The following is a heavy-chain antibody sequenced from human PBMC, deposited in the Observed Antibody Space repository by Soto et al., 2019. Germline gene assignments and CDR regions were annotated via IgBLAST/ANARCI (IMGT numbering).Heavy chain of an antibody. CDR3: ARLGGLTEFSGPWYKFEQ. Sequence: SETLSLTCAVSGGSISSSNWWSWVRQPPGKGLEWIGEIYHSGSTNYNPSLKSRVTISVDKSKNQFSLKLSSVTAADTALYYCARLGGLTEFSGPWYKFEQWGRGILVTVSS. CDR1: GGSISSSNW. J-gene: IGHJ4*02. D-gene: IGHD1-1*01. V-gene: IGHV4-4*02. CDR2: IYHSGST.